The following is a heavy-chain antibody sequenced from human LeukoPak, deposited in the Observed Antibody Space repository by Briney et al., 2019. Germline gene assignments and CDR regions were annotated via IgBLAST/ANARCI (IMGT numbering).Heavy chain of an antibody. CDR3: ARGIIVVVPAAIGSPRGY. V-gene: IGHV1-18*01. D-gene: IGHD2-2*01. CDR2: ISAYNGNT. CDR1: GYTFTSYG. J-gene: IGHJ4*02. Sequence: ASVKVSCKASGYTFTSYGISWVRQAPGQGLEWMGWISAYNGNTNYAQKFQGRVTMTRDTSTSTVYMELSSLRSEDTAVYYCARGIIVVVPAAIGSPRGYWGQGTLVTVSS.